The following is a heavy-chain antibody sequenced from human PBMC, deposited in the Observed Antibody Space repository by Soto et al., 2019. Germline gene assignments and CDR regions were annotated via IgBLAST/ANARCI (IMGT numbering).Heavy chain of an antibody. V-gene: IGHV1-18*01. D-gene: IGHD3-10*01. CDR1: GYTFTSYG. CDR3: ARDRGGLGMDV. J-gene: IGHJ6*02. Sequence: QVQLVQSGGEVKKPGASVKVSCKASGYTFTSYGVSWVRQAPGQRLEWMGWISVYTGDTNYAQKFQGRVTMTTDTSTSTVYMELRSLRSDDTAVYSCARDRGGLGMDVWGQGTTVTVSS. CDR2: ISVYTGDT.